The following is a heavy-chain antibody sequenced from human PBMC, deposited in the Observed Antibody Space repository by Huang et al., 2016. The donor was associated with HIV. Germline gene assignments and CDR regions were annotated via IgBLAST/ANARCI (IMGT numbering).Heavy chain of an antibody. CDR1: GASISSGSYY. V-gene: IGHV4-61*09. CDR3: ATWPPGSQMRAFDI. Sequence: QVQLQESGPGLVKPSQTLSLTCTVSGASISSGSYYWTWSRQPAGKGLEWIGHIYTSGSTNYNPSLKRRVTIAIDTSKNHFSLRLNSVTAADTAVYYCATWPPGSQMRAFDIWGPGTMITVSS. J-gene: IGHJ3*02. CDR2: IYTSGST. D-gene: IGHD2-15*01.